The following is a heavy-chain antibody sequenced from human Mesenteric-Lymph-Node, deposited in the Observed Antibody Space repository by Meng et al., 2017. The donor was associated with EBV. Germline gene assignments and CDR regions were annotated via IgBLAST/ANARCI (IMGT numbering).Heavy chain of an antibody. CDR3: ARAGSSGWSDLDY. J-gene: IGHJ4*02. V-gene: IGHV4-34*01. D-gene: IGHD6-19*01. Sequence: QVQLRHWGEGLLKPSETLSLTCGVYGESFGGYYWNWIRQPPGKGLEWIGEINHSGSTNYNPSLKSRVTISIDTSKNQFSVKLTSVTAADTAVYYCARAGSSGWSDLDYWGQGTLVTVSS. CDR2: INHSGST. CDR1: GESFGGYY.